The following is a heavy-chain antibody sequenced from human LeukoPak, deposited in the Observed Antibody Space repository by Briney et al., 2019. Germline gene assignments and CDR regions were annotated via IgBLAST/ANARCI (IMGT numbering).Heavy chain of an antibody. CDR1: GGSFSGYY. CDR3: AGSWNWPIFDY. V-gene: IGHV4-34*01. CDR2: INHSGST. J-gene: IGHJ4*02. Sequence: PSETLSLTCAVYGGSFSGYYWSWIRQPPGKGLEWIGEINHSGSTNYNPSLKSRVTISVDTSKNQFSLKLSSVTAADTAVYYCAGSWNWPIFDYWGQGTLVTVSS. D-gene: IGHD1-7*01.